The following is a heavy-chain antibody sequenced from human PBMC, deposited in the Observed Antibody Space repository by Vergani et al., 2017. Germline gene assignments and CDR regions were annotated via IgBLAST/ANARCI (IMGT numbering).Heavy chain of an antibody. CDR1: GFTFSSYA. CDR2: ISYDGSNK. V-gene: IGHV3-30-3*01. CDR3: ARDVLSGWELLSDFQH. J-gene: IGHJ1*01. Sequence: VQLVESGGGLVQPGGSLRLSCAASGFTFSSYAMHWVRQAPGKGLEWVAVISYDGSNKYYADSVKGRFTISRDNSKNTLYLQMNSLRAEDTAVYYCARDVLSGWELLSDFQHWGQGTLVTVSS. D-gene: IGHD1-26*01.